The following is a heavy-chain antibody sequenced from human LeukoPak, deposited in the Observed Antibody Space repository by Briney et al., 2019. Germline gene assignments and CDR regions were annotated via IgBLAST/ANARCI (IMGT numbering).Heavy chain of an antibody. CDR2: IYYSGST. V-gene: IGHV4-39*01. J-gene: IGHJ5*02. CDR1: GGSISTSNYY. Sequence: PSETLSLTCTVSGGSISTSNYYWGWIRQPPGKGLEWIGSIYYSGSTYYNPSLKSRVTIPVDTSKNQFSLKLSSVTAADTAVYYCARLSYDYVWGSYRQNWFDPWGQGTLVTVSS. CDR3: ARLSYDYVWGSYRQNWFDP. D-gene: IGHD3-16*02.